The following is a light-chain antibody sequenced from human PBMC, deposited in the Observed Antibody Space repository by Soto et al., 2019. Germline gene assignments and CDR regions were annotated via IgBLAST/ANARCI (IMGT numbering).Light chain of an antibody. CDR2: GAS. J-gene: IGKJ1*01. V-gene: IGKV3-20*01. Sequence: VLTQSPGTLSLSPGESATLSCRASQSVSSSYLAWYQQKPGQAPRLLIYGASSRATGIPDRCSGSGSGTDFTLTISRPEPEDFAVYYCQQYGSSPPWTFGQGTKVDIK. CDR3: QQYGSSPPWT. CDR1: QSVSSSY.